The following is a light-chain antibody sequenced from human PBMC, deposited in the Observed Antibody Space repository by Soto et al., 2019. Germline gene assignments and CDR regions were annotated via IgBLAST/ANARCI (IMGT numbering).Light chain of an antibody. CDR3: QQCGSSPLT. Sequence: EIVLTQFPGTLSLSPGESATLSCRASQSVSSSYLAWYQQKPGQAPRVLIYGASSRASGIPDRFSGSGSGTDFTLTISRLEPEDFALYYCQQCGSSPLTFGGGTRVEIK. CDR2: GAS. J-gene: IGKJ4*01. CDR1: QSVSSSY. V-gene: IGKV3-20*01.